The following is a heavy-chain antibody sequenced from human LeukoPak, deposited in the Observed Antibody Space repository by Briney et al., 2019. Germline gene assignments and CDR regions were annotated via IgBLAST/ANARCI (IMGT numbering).Heavy chain of an antibody. Sequence: GASVKVSCKASGYTFTSYDINWVRQATGQGLEWMGWMNPNSGNTGYAQKFQGRVTMTTDTSTSTAYMEPRSLRSDDTAVYYCARVTMVVSPAGHWGQGTLVTVSS. CDR3: ARVTMVVSPAGH. J-gene: IGHJ1*01. V-gene: IGHV1-8*01. D-gene: IGHD2-21*01. CDR1: GYTFTSYD. CDR2: MNPNSGNT.